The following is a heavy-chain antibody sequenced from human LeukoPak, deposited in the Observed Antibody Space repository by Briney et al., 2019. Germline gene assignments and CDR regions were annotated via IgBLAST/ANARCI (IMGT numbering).Heavy chain of an antibody. CDR3: ARSKVQVRGVDY. J-gene: IGHJ4*02. CDR1: GGSLSGYY. D-gene: IGHD3-10*01. V-gene: IGHV4-34*01. Sequence: SETLSLTCAVYGGSLSGYYWSWIRQPPGKGLEWIGEIDHSGSTNYNPSLKSRVTISVDTSRNQFYLKLSSVTAADTAVYYRARSKVQVRGVDYWGQGTLVTVSS. CDR2: IDHSGST.